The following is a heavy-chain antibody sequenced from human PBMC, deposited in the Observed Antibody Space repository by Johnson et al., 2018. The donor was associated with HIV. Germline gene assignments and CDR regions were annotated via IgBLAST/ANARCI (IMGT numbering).Heavy chain of an antibody. V-gene: IGHV3-15*08. CDR1: GFTVSSNY. J-gene: IGHJ3*01. CDR3: TTVKNAYIWGSYRSDAFDL. CDR2: ISSKAYGGTT. Sequence: VQLVESGGGLIQPGGSLRLSCAASGFTVSSNYMSWVRQAPGKGLEWVGFISSKAYGGTTEYAASVKGRFTISRDDSKNTLYLQMISLKTEDTAVYFCTTVKNAYIWGSYRSDAFDLWGQGTMVTVSS. D-gene: IGHD3-16*02.